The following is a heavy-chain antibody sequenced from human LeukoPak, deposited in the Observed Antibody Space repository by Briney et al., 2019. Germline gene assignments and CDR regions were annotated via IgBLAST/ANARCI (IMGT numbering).Heavy chain of an antibody. CDR2: ISAYNGNT. CDR1: GYTLTELS. D-gene: IGHD3-3*01. J-gene: IGHJ4*02. Sequence: ASVKVSCKVSGYTLTELSMHWVRQAPGQGLEWMGWISAYNGNTNYAQKLQGRVTMTTDTSTSTAYMELRSLRSDDTAVYYCARSMVGYYDFWSGYDYWGQGTLVTVSS. CDR3: ARSMVGYYDFWSGYDY. V-gene: IGHV1-18*01.